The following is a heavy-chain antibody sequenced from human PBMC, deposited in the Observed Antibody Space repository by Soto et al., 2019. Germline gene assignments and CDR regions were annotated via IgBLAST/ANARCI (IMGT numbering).Heavy chain of an antibody. V-gene: IGHV3-74*01. CDR3: ASDRDIVGPSPLAY. CDR1: GFTFRGYW. D-gene: IGHD1-26*01. Sequence: EVQLVESGGGLVQPGGSLRLSCAASGFTFRGYWMNWVRQAPGKGLVWVSHITTDGGSTNYADSVKGRFTISRDNAKDTLYLYMSSLRVDDTAVYYCASDRDIVGPSPLAYWGQGTLVTVSS. J-gene: IGHJ4*02. CDR2: ITTDGGST.